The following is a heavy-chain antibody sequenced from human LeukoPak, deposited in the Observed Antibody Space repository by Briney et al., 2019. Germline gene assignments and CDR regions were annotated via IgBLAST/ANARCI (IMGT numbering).Heavy chain of an antibody. CDR2: ISRSSSDI. D-gene: IGHD2-2*01. V-gene: IGHV3-21*01. Sequence: GGSLRLSCAASGFSFSSYSMSWVRQAPGKGLEWVSFISRSSSDIYHADSVKGRFTISRDNAKNSLYLQMNSQRAEDTAVYYCARDLPAAVDWGQGTLVTVSS. CDR1: GFSFSSYS. CDR3: ARDLPAAVD. J-gene: IGHJ4*02.